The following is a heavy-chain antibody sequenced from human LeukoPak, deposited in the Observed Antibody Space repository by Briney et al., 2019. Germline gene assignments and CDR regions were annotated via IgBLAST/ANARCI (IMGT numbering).Heavy chain of an antibody. Sequence: PGGSLRLSCAASGFTFSSYAMSWVRQAPGKGLEWVSAISGSGGSTYYADAVKGRFTISRHNYKHTLYLQMNSLRAEDTAVYYCAKFRPDCYDSSGYYFDYWGQGTLVTVSS. D-gene: IGHD3-22*01. CDR2: ISGSGGST. J-gene: IGHJ4*02. CDR1: GFTFSSYA. V-gene: IGHV3-23*01. CDR3: AKFRPDCYDSSGYYFDY.